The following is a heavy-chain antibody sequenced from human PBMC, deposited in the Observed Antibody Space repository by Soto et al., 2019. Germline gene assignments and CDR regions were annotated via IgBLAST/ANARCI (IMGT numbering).Heavy chain of an antibody. J-gene: IGHJ4*02. V-gene: IGHV3-7*03. Sequence: RRLSCAASGLTFSGHWMTWVRQTPGEGLQWVAAIKPDGSETFYVDSVKGRFTISRDNARNSLFLQMDSLRAEDTAVYYCTSRPSGMTCHAVFDFWGQGTLVTVSS. CDR2: IKPDGSET. CDR3: TSRPSGMTCHAVFDF. CDR1: GLTFSGHW. D-gene: IGHD2-21*02.